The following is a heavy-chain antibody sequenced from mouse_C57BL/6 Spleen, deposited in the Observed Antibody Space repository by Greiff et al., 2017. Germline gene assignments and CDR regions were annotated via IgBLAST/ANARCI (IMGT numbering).Heavy chain of an antibody. V-gene: IGHV1-26*01. CDR1: GYTFTDYY. CDR2: INPNNGGT. CDR3: ASPDSSGYVRFAY. J-gene: IGHJ3*01. Sequence: EVQLQQSGPELVKPGASVKISCKASGYTFTDYYMNWVKQSHGKSLEWIGDINPNNGGTSYNQKFKGKATLTVDKSSSTAYMELRSLTSEDSAVSYCASPDSSGYVRFAYWGQGTLVTVSA. D-gene: IGHD3-2*02.